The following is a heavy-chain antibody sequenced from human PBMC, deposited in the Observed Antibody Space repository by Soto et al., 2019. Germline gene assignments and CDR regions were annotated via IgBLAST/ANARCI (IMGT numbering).Heavy chain of an antibody. CDR3: AKSGLNFYYDFWSGHNMDV. V-gene: IGHV3-23*01. CDR2: ISGSGGST. J-gene: IGHJ6*03. CDR1: GFTFSSYA. D-gene: IGHD3-3*01. Sequence: GGSLRLSCAASGFTFSSYAMSWVRQAPGKGLEWVSAISGSGGSTYYADSVKGRFTISRDNSKNTLYLQMNSLRAEDTAVYYCAKSGLNFYYDFWSGHNMDVWGKGTTVTVSS.